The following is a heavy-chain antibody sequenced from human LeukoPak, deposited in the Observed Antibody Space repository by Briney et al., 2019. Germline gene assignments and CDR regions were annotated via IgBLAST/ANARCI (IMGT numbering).Heavy chain of an antibody. V-gene: IGHV3-21*04. J-gene: IGHJ4*02. CDR2: IDSSSTYI. D-gene: IGHD2-15*01. Sequence: PGGSLRLSCEASGFTFSGYTINWVRQAPGKGLQWVSSIDSSSTYIYYADSVQGRFTISRDNSKSTLCLQMNSLRAEDTAVYYCAKQLGYCSDGSCYFPYWGQGTLVTVSS. CDR3: AKQLGYCSDGSCYFPY. CDR1: GFTFSGYT.